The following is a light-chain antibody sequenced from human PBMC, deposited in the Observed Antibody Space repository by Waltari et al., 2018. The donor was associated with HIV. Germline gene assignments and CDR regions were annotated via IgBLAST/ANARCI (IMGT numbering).Light chain of an antibody. CDR1: SGDVGSYNL. V-gene: IGLV2-23*02. Sequence: TGSSGDVGSYNLVSWYQLLPGKVPKLLIYEVSKRPSGVSNRFSGSKSDTTASLTISGLQADDEADYYCSSYAGSHTLIFGGGTKLTVL. J-gene: IGLJ2*01. CDR3: SSYAGSHTLI. CDR2: EVS.